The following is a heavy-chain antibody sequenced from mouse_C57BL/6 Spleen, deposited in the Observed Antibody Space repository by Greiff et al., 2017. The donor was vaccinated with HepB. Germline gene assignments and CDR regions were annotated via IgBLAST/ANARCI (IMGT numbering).Heavy chain of an antibody. J-gene: IGHJ2*01. V-gene: IGHV14-4*01. CDR1: GFNIKDDY. D-gene: IGHD1-1*01. CDR3: TTGGITTVVAPFDY. CDR2: IDPENGDT. Sequence: VQLQQSGAELVRPGASVKLSCTASGFNIKDDYMHWVKQRPEQGLEWIGWIDPENGDTEYASKFQGKATITADTSSNTAYLQLSSLTSEDTAVYYCTTGGITTVVAPFDYWGQGTTLTVSS.